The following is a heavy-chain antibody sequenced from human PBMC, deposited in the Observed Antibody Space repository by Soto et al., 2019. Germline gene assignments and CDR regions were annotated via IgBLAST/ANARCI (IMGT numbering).Heavy chain of an antibody. D-gene: IGHD2-21*01. CDR3: ATWAIAVGGEGF. CDR1: GFSVSDYS. J-gene: IGHJ4*02. CDR2: ISTGDLI. Sequence: XGSLKLSCTASGFSVSDYSVNWVRQAPGKGLEWISYISTGDLILYADSVKGRFTIARDIAKNSLYLQMDSLRDEDSAVYYCATWAIAVGGEGFWGQGTLVTVSS. V-gene: IGHV3-48*02.